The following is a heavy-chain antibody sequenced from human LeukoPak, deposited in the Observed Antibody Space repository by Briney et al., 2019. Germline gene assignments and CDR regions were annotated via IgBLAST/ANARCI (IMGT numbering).Heavy chain of an antibody. J-gene: IGHJ6*03. Sequence: GGSLRLSCAASGFTFDDYAMQWVRQAPGKGLEWVSLISGDGGSTYYADSVNGLFTISRDNSKNSLYLQMNSLRTEDTALYYCAKVLEPDYYYYYMDVWGKGTTVTVSS. D-gene: IGHD1-1*01. CDR3: AKVLEPDYYYYYMDV. CDR2: ISGDGGST. V-gene: IGHV3-43*02. CDR1: GFTFDDYA.